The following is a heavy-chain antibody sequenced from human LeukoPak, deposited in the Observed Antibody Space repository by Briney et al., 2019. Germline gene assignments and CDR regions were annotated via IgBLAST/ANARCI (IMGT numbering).Heavy chain of an antibody. D-gene: IGHD2-8*01. V-gene: IGHV3-48*03. Sequence: GGSLRLPCAASGFTFSSYEMNWVRQAPGKGLEWVSYISSSGSTIYYADSVKGRFTISRDNAKNSLYLQMNSLRAEDTAVYYCASSSVLMVYAIAPRFDYWGQGTLVTVSS. J-gene: IGHJ4*02. CDR1: GFTFSSYE. CDR3: ASSSVLMVYAIAPRFDY. CDR2: ISSSGSTI.